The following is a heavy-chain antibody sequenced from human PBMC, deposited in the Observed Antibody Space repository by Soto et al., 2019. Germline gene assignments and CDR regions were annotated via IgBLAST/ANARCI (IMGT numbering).Heavy chain of an antibody. D-gene: IGHD7-27*01. Sequence: PSETLSLTCTVSGGSINNHYWSWIRQPPGQGLEWIGYIYYSGSTNYNPSLKSRVTMSVDTSKNQFSLKLSSLTAADTAIYYCARANWFFYYWGQGTLVTVSS. V-gene: IGHV4-59*11. J-gene: IGHJ4*02. CDR2: IYYSGST. CDR1: GGSINNHY. CDR3: ARANWFFYY.